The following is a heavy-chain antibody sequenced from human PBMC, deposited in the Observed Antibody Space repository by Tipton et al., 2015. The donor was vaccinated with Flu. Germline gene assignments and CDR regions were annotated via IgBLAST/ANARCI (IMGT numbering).Heavy chain of an antibody. CDR3: ARGIYISSSWYVGRGDPNKNDF. D-gene: IGHD6-13*01. V-gene: IGHV4-38-2*02. J-gene: IGHJ4*02. Sequence: TLSLTCIVSGYSISSGYYWGWIRQPPGKGLEWIGSIYHSGSTYYNPSLQSRVTISVDTSKNQFSLKLSPVTAADTAVYYCARGIYISSSWYVGRGDPNKNDFWCRGTLVTVSS. CDR1: GYSISSGYY. CDR2: IYHSGST.